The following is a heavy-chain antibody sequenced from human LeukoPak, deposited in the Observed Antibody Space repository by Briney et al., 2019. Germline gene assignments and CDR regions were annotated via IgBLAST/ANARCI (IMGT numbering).Heavy chain of an antibody. CDR2: IYYSGST. CDR1: GGSISSYY. CDR3: AAGWPKLGTFDY. V-gene: IGHV4-59*08. D-gene: IGHD7-27*01. J-gene: IGHJ4*02. Sequence: SETLSLTCTVSGGSISSYYWSWIRQPPGKGLEWIGYIYYSGSTNYNPSLKSRVTISVDTSKNQFSLKLSSVTADTAVYYCAAGWPKLGTFDYWGQGTLVTVSS.